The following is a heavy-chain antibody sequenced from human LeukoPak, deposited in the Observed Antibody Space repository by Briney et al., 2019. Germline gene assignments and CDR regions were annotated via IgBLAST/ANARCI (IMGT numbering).Heavy chain of an antibody. CDR3: ARRNQQAFDY. J-gene: IGHJ4*02. CDR2: MNTSGSII. V-gene: IGHV3-48*03. D-gene: IGHD6-13*01. CDR1: YG. Sequence: YGMYLLHLVPRTALEWLSYMNTSGSIIYYADSVEGRFTISRDNAKNSLNLQMNRLRAEDTAVYYGARRNQQAFDYWGEGTLVTVSS.